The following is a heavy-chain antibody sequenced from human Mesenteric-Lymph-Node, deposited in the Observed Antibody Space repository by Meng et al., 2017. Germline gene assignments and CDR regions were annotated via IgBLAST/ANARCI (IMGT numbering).Heavy chain of an antibody. D-gene: IGHD1-7*01. CDR3: GRDQGRELINH. V-gene: IGHV4-4*02. CDR1: GDSISSDSW. CDR2: FYHRGDT. J-gene: IGHJ4*02. Sequence: VQLQESGPGIVQPSGTQSLSCTVSGDSISSDSWWSWVRQPPGKGLEWIGEFYHRGDTNYNTSLKSRVDISVDKSKNQFYLSLFSVTAADTAVYYGGRDQGRELINHWGQGTLVTVSS.